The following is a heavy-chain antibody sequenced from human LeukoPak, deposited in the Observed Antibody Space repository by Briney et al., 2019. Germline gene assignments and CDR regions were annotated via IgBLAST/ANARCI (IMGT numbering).Heavy chain of an antibody. CDR3: ARVRGAYCGGDCYSNDY. D-gene: IGHD2-21*01. J-gene: IGHJ4*02. CDR2: IKQDRSEK. V-gene: IGHV3-7*01. Sequence: GGSLRLSCPASGFTFSEYYMSWIRQAPGKGLEWVANIKQDRSEKYYVDSVKGRFTISRDNAKNSLYLQMNSLRAEDTAVYYCARVRGAYCGGDCYSNDYWGQGTLVTVSS. CDR1: GFTFSEYY.